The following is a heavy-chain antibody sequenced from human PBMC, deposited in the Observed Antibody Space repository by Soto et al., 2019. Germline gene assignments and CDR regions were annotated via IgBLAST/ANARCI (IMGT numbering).Heavy chain of an antibody. CDR2: ISGSGGST. CDR3: AKELDGSRGPYYDGMDV. CDR1: GFTFSSYA. J-gene: IGHJ6*02. V-gene: IGHV3-23*01. D-gene: IGHD2-2*01. Sequence: EVQLLESGGGLVQPGGSLRLSCAASGFTFSSYAMSWVRQAPGKGLEWVSAISGSGGSTYYADSVKGRFTISRDNSKNKLYLQMSSLRAEDTAVYYCAKELDGSRGPYYDGMDVWGQGTTVTVSS.